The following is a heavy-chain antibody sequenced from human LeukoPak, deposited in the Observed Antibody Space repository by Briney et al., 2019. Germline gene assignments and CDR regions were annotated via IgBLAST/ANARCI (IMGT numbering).Heavy chain of an antibody. D-gene: IGHD5-18*01. Sequence: SSETLSLTCSVSGGSISSYYWSWIRQPPGKGLEWIGYIYYSGSTNYNPSLKSRVTISVDTSKNQFSLTLSSVTAADTALYYCARGQKYRYGYRVTELGSGYFDYWGQGTLVTVSS. V-gene: IGHV4-59*01. CDR1: GGSISSYY. J-gene: IGHJ4*02. CDR2: IYYSGST. CDR3: ARGQKYRYGYRVTELGSGYFDY.